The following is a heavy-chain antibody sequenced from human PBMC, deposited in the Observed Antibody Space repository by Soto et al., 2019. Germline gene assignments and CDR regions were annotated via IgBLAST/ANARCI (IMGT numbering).Heavy chain of an antibody. CDR3: ARGLPNYSSFDS. V-gene: IGHV3-74*01. CDR1: GFTFSSYW. J-gene: IGHJ4*02. CDR2: VSSDGSST. Sequence: EVQLVESGGGLVQPGESLRLSCAASGFTFSSYWMHWIRQAPGKGLVWVSRVSSDGSSTVYATSVKGRLTISRDNAKNTLYLQMNSRSDEDTAVYYCARGLPNYSSFDSWGQGTLVTVSS. D-gene: IGHD4-4*01.